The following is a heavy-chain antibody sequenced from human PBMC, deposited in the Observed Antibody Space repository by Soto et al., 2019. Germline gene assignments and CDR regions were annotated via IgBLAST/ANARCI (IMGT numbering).Heavy chain of an antibody. Sequence: SVKVSCKASGGTFSSYGISWVRQAPGQGLEWMGGIIPIFGTANYAQKLQRRVTITADESTSTAYMVLSSLRSEDTAVYYCARDLNYYGSGSLNGAFDIWGQGTMVTVSS. CDR3: ARDLNYYGSGSLNGAFDI. CDR1: GGTFSSYG. CDR2: IIPIFGTA. V-gene: IGHV1-69*13. J-gene: IGHJ3*02. D-gene: IGHD3-10*01.